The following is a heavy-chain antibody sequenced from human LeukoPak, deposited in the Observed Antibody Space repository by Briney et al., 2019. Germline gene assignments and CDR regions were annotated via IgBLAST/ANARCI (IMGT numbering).Heavy chain of an antibody. D-gene: IGHD3-10*01. J-gene: IGHJ5*02. CDR1: GGSISSYY. CDR3: ARDGGITMVRAQLDP. CDR2: IYTSGST. Sequence: SETLSLTCTVSGGSISSYYWSWIRQPAGKGLEWIGRIYTSGSTNYNPSLKSRVTMSVDTSKNQFSLKLSSVTAADTAVYYCARDGGITMVRAQLDPWGQGTLLTVSS. V-gene: IGHV4-4*07.